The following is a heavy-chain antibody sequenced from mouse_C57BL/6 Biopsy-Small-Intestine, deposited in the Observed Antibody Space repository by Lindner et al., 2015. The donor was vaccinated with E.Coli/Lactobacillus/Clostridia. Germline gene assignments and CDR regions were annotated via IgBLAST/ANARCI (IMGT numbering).Heavy chain of an antibody. D-gene: IGHD1-1*01. J-gene: IGHJ2*01. CDR1: GYAFSSYW. Sequence: VQLQESGPELVKPGASVKISCKASGYAFSSYWMNWVKQRPGKGLEWIGQIYPGDGDTNYNGKFKGKATLTADKSSSTAYMQLSSLTSEDSAVYFCARDYGSSYDYFDYWGQGTTLTVSS. CDR2: IYPGDGDT. CDR3: ARDYGSSYDYFDY. V-gene: IGHV1-80*01.